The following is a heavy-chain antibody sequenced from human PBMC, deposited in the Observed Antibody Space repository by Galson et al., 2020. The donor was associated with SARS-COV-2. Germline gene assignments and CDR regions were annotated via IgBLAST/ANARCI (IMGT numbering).Heavy chain of an antibody. Sequence: ASETLSLTCSVSGASINNHYWSWIRQPPGKGLEWIGYIYYSGSTNYNPSLKSRVTTSVDTSKNQFSLKLRSVTAADTAVYYCPRHFLGPLTRMDYCGQGTLVTVSS. J-gene: IGHJ4*02. CDR3: PRHFLGPLTRMDY. V-gene: IGHV4-59*08. CDR2: IYYSGST. CDR1: GASINNHY.